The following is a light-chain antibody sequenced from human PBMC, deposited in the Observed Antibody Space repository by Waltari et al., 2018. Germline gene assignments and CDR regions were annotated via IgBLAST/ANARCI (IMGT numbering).Light chain of an antibody. V-gene: IGKV2-30*01. Sequence: DVVMTQSPLSLPATLGQPASISCRSSQSLVYSDGTTYLNCFQLRPGQSQRLLIYNVSNRDSGVPDRFSGSGSGTDFTLKISRVEAEDVGVYYCMHSVEWPWTVGQGTKVEVK. CDR2: NVS. CDR1: QSLVYSDGTTY. J-gene: IGKJ1*01. CDR3: MHSVEWPWT.